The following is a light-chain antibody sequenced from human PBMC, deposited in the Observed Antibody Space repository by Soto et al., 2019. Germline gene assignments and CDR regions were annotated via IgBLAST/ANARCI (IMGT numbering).Light chain of an antibody. V-gene: IGKV3-20*01. J-gene: IGKJ1*01. CDR3: QQYGSSPWT. Sequence: EIVLTQSPGTLSLSPGERANLSCRASQSVSSSYLVWYQQKLGQAPRLLIDGASSRATGIPDRFSGSGSGTDFTLTISRLEPEDFAVYYCQQYGSSPWTFGQGIKVDIK. CDR1: QSVSSSY. CDR2: GAS.